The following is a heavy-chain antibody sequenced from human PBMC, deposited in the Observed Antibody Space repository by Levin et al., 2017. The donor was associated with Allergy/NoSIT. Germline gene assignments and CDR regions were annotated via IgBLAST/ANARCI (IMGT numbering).Heavy chain of an antibody. CDR1: GGSISSYY. D-gene: IGHD3-10*01. J-gene: IGHJ6*02. Sequence: SETLSLTCTVSGGSISSYYWSWIRQPPGKGLEWIGYIYYSGSTNYNPSLKRRVTISVDTSKNQFSLKLSSVTAADTAVYYCARGGEVGFIPPRHYCHGTDVWGQGTTVIVSS. V-gene: IGHV4-59*01. CDR3: ARGGEVGFIPPRHYCHGTDV. CDR2: IYYSGST.